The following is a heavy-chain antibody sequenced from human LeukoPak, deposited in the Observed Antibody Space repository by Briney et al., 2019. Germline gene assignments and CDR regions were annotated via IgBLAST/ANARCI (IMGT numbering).Heavy chain of an antibody. CDR2: IYYSGST. V-gene: IGHV4-59*01. Sequence: PSETLSLTCTVSGGSISSYYWSWIRQPPGKGLEWIGYIYYSGSTNYNPSLKSRVTISVDTSKNQFSLKLSSVTAADTAVYYCARRIQSLYSNWFDPWGQGTLVTVSS. CDR1: GGSISSYY. J-gene: IGHJ5*02. CDR3: ARRIQSLYSNWFDP. D-gene: IGHD5-18*01.